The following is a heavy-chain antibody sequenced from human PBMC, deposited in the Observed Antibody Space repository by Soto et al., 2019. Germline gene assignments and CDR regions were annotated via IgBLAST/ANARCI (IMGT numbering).Heavy chain of an antibody. CDR1: GYSFTSYW. V-gene: IGHV5-10-1*01. CDR3: ERQGQWLVQESWFDP. CDR2: IDPSDSYT. Sequence: SXESLTMFCRGSGYSFTSYWISLVRQMPGKGLEWMGRIDPSDSYTNYSPSFQGHVTISADKSISTAYLQWSSLKASDTAMYYCERQGQWLVQESWFDPWGQGTLVTVSS. J-gene: IGHJ5*02. D-gene: IGHD6-19*01.